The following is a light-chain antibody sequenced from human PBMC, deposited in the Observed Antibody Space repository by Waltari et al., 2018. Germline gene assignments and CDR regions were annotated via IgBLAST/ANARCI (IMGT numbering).Light chain of an antibody. CDR2: DVS. J-gene: IGLJ2*01. CDR3: SSYISSDTLEL. CDR1: SSDVGGYNY. V-gene: IGLV2-14*03. Sequence: HSALTQPASVSGSPGQSITISCTGTSSDVGGYNYVSWSQQHPGKAPKLMIFDVSYRPSGISNRFSGSKSGNTASLTISGLQAEDEADYYCSSYISSDTLELFGGGTSLTVL.